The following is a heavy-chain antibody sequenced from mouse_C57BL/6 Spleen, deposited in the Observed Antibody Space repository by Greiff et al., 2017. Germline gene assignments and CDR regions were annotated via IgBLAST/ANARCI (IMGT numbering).Heavy chain of an antibody. CDR3: ASPYYGSSYDYFDY. Sequence: QVQLQQSGAELVKPGASVKISCKASGYAFSSYWMNWVKQRPGKGLEWIGQIYPGDGDTNYNGKFKGKATLTADKSSSTAYMQLSSLTSEDSAVYFCASPYYGSSYDYFDYWGQGTTLTVSS. V-gene: IGHV1-80*01. D-gene: IGHD1-1*01. CDR2: IYPGDGDT. CDR1: GYAFSSYW. J-gene: IGHJ2*01.